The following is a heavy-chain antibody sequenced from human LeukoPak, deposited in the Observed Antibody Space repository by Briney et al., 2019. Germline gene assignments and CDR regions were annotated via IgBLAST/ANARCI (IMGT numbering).Heavy chain of an antibody. V-gene: IGHV4-39*07. D-gene: IGHD3-10*01. CDR3: ARVPLFGRAPYYYYYYMDV. CDR1: GGSISSSSYY. J-gene: IGHJ6*03. Sequence: PSETLSLTCTVSGGSISSSSYYWGWIRQPPGKGLEWIGSIYYSGSTYYNPSLKSRVTISVDTSKNQFSLKLSSVTAADTAVYYCARVPLFGRAPYYYYYYMDVWGKGTTVTVSS. CDR2: IYYSGST.